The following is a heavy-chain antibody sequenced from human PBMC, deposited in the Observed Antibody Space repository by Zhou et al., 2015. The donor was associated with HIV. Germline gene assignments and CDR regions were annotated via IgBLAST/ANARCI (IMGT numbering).Heavy chain of an antibody. CDR2: IIPILGIA. J-gene: IGHJ6*02. Sequence: QVQLVQSGAEVKKPGSSVKVSCKASGGTFSSYTISWVRQAPGQGLEWMGRIIPILGIANYAQKFQGRVTITADKSTSTAYMELSSLRSEDTAVYYCARGLTRYGGKGRYYYYGMDVWGQGTTVTVSS. D-gene: IGHD4-23*01. CDR3: ARGLTRYGGKGRYYYYGMDV. CDR1: GGTFSSYT. V-gene: IGHV1-69*02.